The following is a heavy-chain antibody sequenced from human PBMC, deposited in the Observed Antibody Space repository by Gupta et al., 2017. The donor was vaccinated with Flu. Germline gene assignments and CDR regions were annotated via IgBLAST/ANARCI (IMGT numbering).Heavy chain of an antibody. CDR1: TRYY. D-gene: IGHD1-26*01. CDR3: ARSGSTSGPYYYYYHGMDV. V-gene: IGHV4-4*07. J-gene: IGHJ6*02. CDR2: IYTGGST. Sequence: TRYYWSWIRQSAGKGLEWLGRIYTGGSTYYHPSLKTRLTMSMDTSKNQISLKLISVTAADTAVYYCARSGSTSGPYYYYYHGMDVWGQGTTVTVSS.